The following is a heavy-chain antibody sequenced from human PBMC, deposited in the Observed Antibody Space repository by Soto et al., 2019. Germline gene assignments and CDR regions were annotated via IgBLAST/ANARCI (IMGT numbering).Heavy chain of an antibody. V-gene: IGHV1-69*04. Sequence: SVKVSCKASGYTFTSYGISWVRQAPGQGLEWMGRISPILGIANYAQKFQGRVTITADKSTSTAYMELSSLRSEDTAVYYCARDHAEDIVVVPAASWGQGTLVTVSS. CDR3: ARDHAEDIVVVPAAS. D-gene: IGHD2-2*01. CDR2: ISPILGIA. CDR1: GYTFTSYG. J-gene: IGHJ4*02.